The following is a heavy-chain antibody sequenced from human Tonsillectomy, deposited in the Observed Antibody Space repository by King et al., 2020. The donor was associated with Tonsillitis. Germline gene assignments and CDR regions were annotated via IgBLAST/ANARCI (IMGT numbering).Heavy chain of an antibody. CDR2: IDPSDSYT. D-gene: IGHD2-21*02. CDR1: GSSFTKYW. V-gene: IGHV5-10-1*01. CDR3: ARSGVGVLTATYYMDV. J-gene: IGHJ6*03. Sequence: QLVQSGPEVKKPGESLRISCKGSGSSFTKYWITWVRQMPGKGLEWMGRIDPSDSYTNYSPSFQGHVTISADKSISTAYLQWSSLKASDTAMYYCARSGVGVLTATYYMDVWGKGTTVTVSS.